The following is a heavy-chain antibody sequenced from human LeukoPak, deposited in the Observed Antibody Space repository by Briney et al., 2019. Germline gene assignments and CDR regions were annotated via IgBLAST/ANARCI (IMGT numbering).Heavy chain of an antibody. CDR3: ARGYYMDV. Sequence: SQTLSLTCAISGDSVSRNITAWNWLRQSPSRGLEWLGRTYYRSKWYHDYAVSVKSRITINPDTSKNQFSLQLNSVTPEDTAVYYCARGYYMDVWGKGTTVTVPS. CDR2: TYYRSKWYH. D-gene: IGHD3-10*01. CDR1: GDSVSRNITA. J-gene: IGHJ6*03. V-gene: IGHV6-1*01.